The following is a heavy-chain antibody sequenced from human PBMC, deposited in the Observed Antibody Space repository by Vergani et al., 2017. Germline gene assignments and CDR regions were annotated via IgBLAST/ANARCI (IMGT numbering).Heavy chain of an antibody. J-gene: IGHJ6*02. V-gene: IGHV3-66*01. CDR2: LYVVGTS. Sequence: EVRLVDSGGGLVQPGGSLRLSCAASGFSVSDNYMSWVRQAPGKGLEWVSILYVVGTSDYADSVKGRFTVSRDISKNTLHLQLNSLRVEDTAVYFCSYGMDVLGQGTTVTVSS. CDR3: SYGMDV. CDR1: GFSVSDNY.